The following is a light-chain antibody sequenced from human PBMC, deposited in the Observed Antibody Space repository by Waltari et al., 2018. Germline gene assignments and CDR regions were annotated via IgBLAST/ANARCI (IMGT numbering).Light chain of an antibody. CDR1: SSNIGAGYD. J-gene: IGLJ1*01. CDR2: GNS. V-gene: IGLV1-40*01. Sequence: QSVLTQPPSVSGAPGQRVTISCTGSSSNIGAGYDVHWYQQLPGTAPNLLLYGNSNRPSGVPYRFSGSKSGTSASLAITGLQAEDEADYYCQSYDSSLSGYVFGTGTKVTVL. CDR3: QSYDSSLSGYV.